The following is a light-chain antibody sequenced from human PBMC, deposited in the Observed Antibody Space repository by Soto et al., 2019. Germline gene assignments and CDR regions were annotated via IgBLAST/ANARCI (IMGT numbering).Light chain of an antibody. CDR1: QSISSS. V-gene: IGKV1-39*01. J-gene: IGKJ4*01. CDR2: GAS. CDR3: QQSHSTPLT. Sequence: DIQMTQSPSSLSASVGDRVTITCRASQSISSSLNWYQQKPGKAPKVLISGASSLQSGVPFRFSGSGSGTDFTLTISSLQFEDFASYYCQQSHSTPLTFGGGTKVEIK.